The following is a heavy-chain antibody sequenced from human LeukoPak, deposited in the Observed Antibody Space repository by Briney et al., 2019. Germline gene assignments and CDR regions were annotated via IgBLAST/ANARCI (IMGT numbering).Heavy chain of an antibody. CDR3: ARGRLQRVVPAATNWFDP. J-gene: IGHJ5*02. CDR2: INPNSGGT. CDR1: GYTFTGYY. V-gene: IGHV1-2*06. D-gene: IGHD2-2*01. Sequence: GASVKVSCKASGYTFTGYYMHWVRQAPGQGLEWMGRINPNSGGTNYAQKFQGRVTMTRDTSISTAYMELSRLRSDDTAVYYCARGRLQRVVPAATNWFDPWGQGTLVTVSS.